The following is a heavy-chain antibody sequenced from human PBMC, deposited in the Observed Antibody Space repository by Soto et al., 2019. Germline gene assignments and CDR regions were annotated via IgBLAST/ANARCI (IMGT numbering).Heavy chain of an antibody. J-gene: IGHJ4*02. CDR3: ARVETCSSTSCYSVFDY. CDR2: INSDGSST. CDR1: GFTFSSYW. V-gene: IGHV3-74*03. Sequence: EVQLVESGGGLVQPGGSLRLSCAASGFTFSSYWKHWVRQAPGKGLVWVSRINSDGSSTTYADSVKGRFTISRDNAKNTLYLQMNSLRAEDTAVYYCARVETCSSTSCYSVFDYWGQGTLVTVSS. D-gene: IGHD2-2*01.